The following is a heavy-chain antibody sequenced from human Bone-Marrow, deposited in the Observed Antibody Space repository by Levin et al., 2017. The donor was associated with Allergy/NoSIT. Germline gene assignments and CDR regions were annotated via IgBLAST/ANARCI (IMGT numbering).Heavy chain of an antibody. D-gene: IGHD2-2*01. J-gene: IGHJ4*02. CDR1: GYSFPNYW. Sequence: GGSLRLSCEGSGYSFPNYWIGWVRQMPGKGLEWVGTIYSGDSDTRYSPSFQGQVTISADKSINTAYLQWSSLKAADTSLYYWARPEYGSSTSCSAGDYWRQATVLTVST. CDR3: ARPEYGSSTSCSAGDY. CDR2: IYSGDSDT. V-gene: IGHV5-51*01.